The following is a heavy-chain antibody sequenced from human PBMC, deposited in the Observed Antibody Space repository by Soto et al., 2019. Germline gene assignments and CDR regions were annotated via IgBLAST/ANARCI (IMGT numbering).Heavy chain of an antibody. V-gene: IGHV1-2*04. CDR3: AREDSGYGRYFDY. Sequence: ALLRVACKASGYTFTVYYMHWGRQDPGQGLEWMGWVNPNSGGTNYAQKFQGWVTMTRDTSISTAYMELSRLRSDATAVYYCAREDSGYGRYFDYWGQGTLVTVSS. CDR2: VNPNSGGT. D-gene: IGHD5-12*01. J-gene: IGHJ4*02. CDR1: GYTFTVYY.